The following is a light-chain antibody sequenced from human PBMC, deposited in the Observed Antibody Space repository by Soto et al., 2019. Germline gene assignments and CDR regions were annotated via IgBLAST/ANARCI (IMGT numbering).Light chain of an antibody. Sequence: IVLTQSPATLSVSPGERATLSCRASQSVSSLLAWYQQEPRQAPRLLIYDTSTRATGIPARFSGSGSGTDFTLTISSLQSEDFAIYYCQQYNIWPYTFGQGTRLEIK. J-gene: IGKJ5*01. CDR3: QQYNIWPYT. CDR1: QSVSSL. V-gene: IGKV3-15*01. CDR2: DTS.